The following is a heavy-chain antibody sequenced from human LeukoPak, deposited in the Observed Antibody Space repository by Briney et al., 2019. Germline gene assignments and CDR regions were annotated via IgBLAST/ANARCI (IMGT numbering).Heavy chain of an antibody. V-gene: IGHV1-8*01. J-gene: IGHJ6*03. CDR3: ARIGPARGYMDV. D-gene: IGHD3-16*01. Sequence: ASVKVSCKASGYTFTSYDINWVRQATGQGLEWMGWMNPNSGNTGYAQKFQGRVTMTRNTSISTAYMELSSLRSEDTAVYYCARIGPARGYMDVWGKGTTVTISS. CDR1: GYTFTSYD. CDR2: MNPNSGNT.